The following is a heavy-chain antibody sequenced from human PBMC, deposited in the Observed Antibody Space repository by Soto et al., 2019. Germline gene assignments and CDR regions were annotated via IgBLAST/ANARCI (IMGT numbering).Heavy chain of an antibody. CDR1: GFTFSSYA. D-gene: IGHD3-10*01. CDR3: VKLFSHPLWFGELLRGMDV. CDR2: ISSNGGST. Sequence: PGGSLRLSCSASGFTFSSYAMHWVRQAPGKGLEYVSAISSNGGSTYYADSVKGRFTISRDNSKNTLYLQMSSLRAEDTAVYYCVKLFSHPLWFGELLRGMDVWGQGTTVTVSS. V-gene: IGHV3-64D*08. J-gene: IGHJ6*02.